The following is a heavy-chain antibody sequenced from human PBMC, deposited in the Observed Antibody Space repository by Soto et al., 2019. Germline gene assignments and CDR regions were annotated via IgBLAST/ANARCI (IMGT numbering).Heavy chain of an antibody. CDR1: GGSISSYY. J-gene: IGHJ4*02. V-gene: IGHV4-59*01. CDR2: IYYSGST. D-gene: IGHD1-26*01. CDR3: ARSTGATARPFDY. Sequence: KASETLSLTCTVSGGSISSYYWSWIRQPPGKGLEWIGYIYYSGSTNYNPSLKSRVTISVDTSKTQFSLKLSSVTAADTAVYYCARSTGATARPFDYWGQGALVTVSS.